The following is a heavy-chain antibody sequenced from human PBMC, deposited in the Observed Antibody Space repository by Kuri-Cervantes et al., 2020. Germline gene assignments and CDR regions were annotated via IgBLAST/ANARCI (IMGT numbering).Heavy chain of an antibody. CDR3: ARGHIRFVDY. CDR2: ISYDGSNK. V-gene: IGHV3-30-3*01. Sequence: GSLRLSCAASGFTFSSYAMHWVRQAPGKGLEWVAVISYDGSNKYYADSVKSRFTISRDNSKNTLYLQMNSLRAEDTAVYYCARGHIRFVDYWGQGTLVTVSS. D-gene: IGHD3-3*01. J-gene: IGHJ4*02. CDR1: GFTFSSYA.